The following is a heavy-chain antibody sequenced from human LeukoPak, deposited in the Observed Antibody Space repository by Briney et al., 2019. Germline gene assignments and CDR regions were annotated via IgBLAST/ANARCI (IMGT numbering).Heavy chain of an antibody. CDR1: GGTFSSYA. D-gene: IGHD1-26*01. V-gene: IGHV1-69*06. J-gene: IGHJ4*02. CDR3: AREIVGTPWVDY. CDR2: IIPIFGTA. Sequence: GSSVKVSCKASGGTFSSYAISWVRQAPGQGLEWMGGIIPIFGTANYAQKFQGRVTITADKSTSTAYMELSSLRSEDTAVYYCAREIVGTPWVDYWGQGNLVTVSS.